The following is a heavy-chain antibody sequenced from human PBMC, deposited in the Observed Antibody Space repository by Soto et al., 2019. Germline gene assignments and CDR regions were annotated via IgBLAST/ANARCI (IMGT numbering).Heavy chain of an antibody. J-gene: IGHJ5*02. CDR2: IYNSGST. V-gene: IGHV4-59*01. D-gene: IGHD3-9*01. Sequence: QVQLQESGPGLVKPSETLSLTCTVSGGSISSYYWSWIRQPPGKGLEWIGYIYNSGSTNYNPSLKRRVTIAGDTSKTHFSLKLSSVTAADPAVDYCAREGRWGYFVWFAFDPWGQGTLVTVSS. CDR1: GGSISSYY. CDR3: AREGRWGYFVWFAFDP.